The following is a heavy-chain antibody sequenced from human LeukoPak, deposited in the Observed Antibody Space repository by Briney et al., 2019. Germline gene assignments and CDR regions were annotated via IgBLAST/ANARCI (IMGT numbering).Heavy chain of an antibody. Sequence: SETLSLTCTVSGGSISSYYWSWIRQPPGKGLEWIGYIYYSGSTNYNPSLKSRVTISVDTSKNQFSLKLSSVTAADTAVYYCARGTRHVDLDYWGQGTLVTVSS. J-gene: IGHJ4*02. CDR1: GGSISSYY. CDR2: IYYSGST. CDR3: ARGTRHVDLDY. D-gene: IGHD2-2*01. V-gene: IGHV4-59*01.